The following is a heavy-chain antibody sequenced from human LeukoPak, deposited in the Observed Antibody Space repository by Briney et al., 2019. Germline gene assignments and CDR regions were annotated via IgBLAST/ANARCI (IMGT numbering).Heavy chain of an antibody. J-gene: IGHJ4*02. V-gene: IGHV3-74*01. CDR2: INNDGRST. Sequence: GCSLRLSCAASGFTFSSYWMHWVRQAPGTGLVWVSRINNDGRSTSYAGSVKGRFTISRDNAKNTLYLQMNSLRAEDTAVYYCARDNEYCTGGTCRLDYWGQGALVTVSS. D-gene: IGHD2-15*01. CDR3: ARDNEYCTGGTCRLDY. CDR1: GFTFSSYW.